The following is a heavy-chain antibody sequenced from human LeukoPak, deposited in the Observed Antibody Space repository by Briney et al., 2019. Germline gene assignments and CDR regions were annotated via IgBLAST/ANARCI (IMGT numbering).Heavy chain of an antibody. V-gene: IGHV1-2*02. CDR3: VREGNELLSKNFDY. Sequence: ASVKISCKASGFTFTGYYIHWVRQAPGQGLEWMGYINPHSGGTNSPQKFQGRVTMTTDTSISAAYMELSSLISDDTAMYYCVREGNELLSKNFDYWGQGTLVTVSS. J-gene: IGHJ4*02. D-gene: IGHD2-21*02. CDR2: INPHSGGT. CDR1: GFTFTGYY.